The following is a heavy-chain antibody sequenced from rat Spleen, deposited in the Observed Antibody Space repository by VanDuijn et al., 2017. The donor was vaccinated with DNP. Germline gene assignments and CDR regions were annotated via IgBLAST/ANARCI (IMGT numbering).Heavy chain of an antibody. J-gene: IGHJ4*01. CDR3: ARPNDGSYYPYAMDA. CDR1: GFTFSNYD. D-gene: IGHD1-12*02. V-gene: IGHV5-25*01. Sequence: EVQLVESGGGLVQPGRSLKLSCAASGFTFSNYDMAWVRQAPTKGLEWVASISTSGGSTYYRDSVKGRFTVSRDNAKSTLYLQMDSLRSEDTATYYCARPNDGSYYPYAMDAWGQGTSVTVSS. CDR2: ISTSGGST.